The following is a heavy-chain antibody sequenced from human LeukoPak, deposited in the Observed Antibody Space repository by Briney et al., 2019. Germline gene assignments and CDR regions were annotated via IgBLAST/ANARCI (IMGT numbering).Heavy chain of an antibody. D-gene: IGHD3-16*01. CDR2: IYYTGTT. J-gene: IGHJ4*02. Sequence: SEILSLTCTVSGGSISSSSYYWAWIRQPPGKGLEWIGSIYYTGTTYYNPSLKSRVTISVDTSKNQFSLKLSSVTAADTALYYCARQGEYTTSLGRKQFDYWGQGTLVTVSS. V-gene: IGHV4-39*01. CDR3: ARQGEYTTSLGRKQFDY. CDR1: GGSISSSSYY.